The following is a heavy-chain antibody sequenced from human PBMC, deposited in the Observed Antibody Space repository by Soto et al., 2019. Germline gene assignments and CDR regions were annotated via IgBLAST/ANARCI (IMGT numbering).Heavy chain of an antibody. J-gene: IGHJ4*02. CDR3: ARGTLTSYFDY. CDR2: FYYSGST. V-gene: IGHV4-59*01. CDR1: GGSISTYY. Sequence: SETLSLTCTVSGGSISTYYWIWIRQPPGKGLEWIGYFYYSGSTNCNPSLKSRVTISVDTSKTQFSLKLTSVTAADTAVYYCARGTLTSYFDYWGQGTLVTVSS.